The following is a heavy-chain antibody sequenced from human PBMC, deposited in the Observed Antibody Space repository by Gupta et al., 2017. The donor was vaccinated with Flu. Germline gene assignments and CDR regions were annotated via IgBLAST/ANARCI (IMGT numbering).Heavy chain of an antibody. Sequence: EVHLSQSGGGLEQPGGSLILSCAAFGFTFVNKSIRWVRQAPGKGLEWISGISSSGDDTQYAGSVEGRFTISRDNSKSTLYLEMNRLRVEDTAVYFCAKGRTNAGASYDIWGQGDLVTISS. CDR1: GFTFVNKS. CDR3: AKGRTNAGASYDI. V-gene: IGHV3-23*01. CDR2: ISSSGDDT. J-gene: IGHJ4*02. D-gene: IGHD3-16*01.